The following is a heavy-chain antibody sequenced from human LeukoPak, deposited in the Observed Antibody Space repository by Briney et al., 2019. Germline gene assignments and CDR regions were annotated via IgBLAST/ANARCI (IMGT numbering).Heavy chain of an antibody. Sequence: PSETLSLTCTVSGGSISSSSYFWGWIRQPPGKGLEWIGTIYYSGNTYFNPSLRSRVTISVDTSKNQFSLKLSSVTAADTAVYYCTRHLDGIAAYDYWGQGSLVTVSS. D-gene: IGHD6-13*01. CDR1: GGSISSSSYF. V-gene: IGHV4-39*07. J-gene: IGHJ4*02. CDR2: IYYSGNT. CDR3: TRHLDGIAAYDY.